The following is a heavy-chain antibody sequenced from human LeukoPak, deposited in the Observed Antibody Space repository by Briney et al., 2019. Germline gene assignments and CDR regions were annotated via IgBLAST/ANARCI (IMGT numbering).Heavy chain of an antibody. V-gene: IGHV1-46*01. CDR2: IYPRDGST. Sequence: ASVKASCKASGYTFTSNYIHWVRQAPGQGLEWMGMIYPRDGSTSYAQKFQGRVTVTRDTSTSTVHMELSGLRSEDTAVYYCARDQEGFDYWGQGTLVTVST. CDR3: ARDQEGFDY. J-gene: IGHJ4*02. CDR1: GYTFTSNY.